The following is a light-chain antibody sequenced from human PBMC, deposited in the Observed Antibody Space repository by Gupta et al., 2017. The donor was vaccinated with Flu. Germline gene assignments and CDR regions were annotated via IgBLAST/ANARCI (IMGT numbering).Light chain of an antibody. J-gene: IGKJ1*01. V-gene: IGKV4-1*01. CDR3: QQYSATASWT. CDR1: RSVLYYSHNNNY. CDR2: WAS. Sequence: DIVMPQAPDSLAVCLCDRATINCRSSRSVLYYSHNNNYLAWYQQKPGEPPKLLIYWASTWEHGVPDRFSGSGSGTDFTPTISSLQAEDVAVYYCQQYSATASWTFGQGTKVEIK.